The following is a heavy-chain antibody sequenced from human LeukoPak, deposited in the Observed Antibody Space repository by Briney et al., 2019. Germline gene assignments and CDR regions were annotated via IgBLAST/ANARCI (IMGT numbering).Heavy chain of an antibody. D-gene: IGHD3-10*01. V-gene: IGHV5-51*01. CDR1: GYNFTNYW. CDR2: IYPGDSDT. Sequence: GESLKISCKGSGYNFTNYWIGWVRQMPGKGLQWMGVIYPGDSDTRYSPSFQGQVSISADKSSSTAYLQWSSLKASDTAMYYCAREYGSGSYDYWGQGSLVTVSS. J-gene: IGHJ4*02. CDR3: AREYGSGSYDY.